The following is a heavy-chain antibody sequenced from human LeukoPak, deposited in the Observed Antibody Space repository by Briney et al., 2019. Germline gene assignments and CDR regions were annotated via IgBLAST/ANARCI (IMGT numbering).Heavy chain of an antibody. CDR2: INHSGST. CDR1: GGSFSGYY. J-gene: IGHJ5*02. V-gene: IGHV4-34*01. D-gene: IGHD3-9*01. Sequence: PSETLSLTCAVYGGSFSGYYWSWIRQPPGKGLEWIGEINHSGSTNYNPSLKSRVTISVDTSKNQFSLKLSSVTAADTAVYYCARCRNDLSIRYFDWRPNYKNWFDPWGQGTLVTVSS. CDR3: ARCRNDLSIRYFDWRPNYKNWFDP.